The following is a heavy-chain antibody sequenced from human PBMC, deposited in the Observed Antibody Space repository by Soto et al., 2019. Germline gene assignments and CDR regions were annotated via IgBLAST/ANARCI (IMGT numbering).Heavy chain of an antibody. Sequence: SETLSLTCTVSGGSISSSSFYLGWIRQPPGKGLEWIGSFFYSGNTYYNPSLRSRVTISVDTSKNQFSLNLSSVTAADTAVYYCARHSLDYGDYGWFEPWGQGNLVTVSS. J-gene: IGHJ5*02. D-gene: IGHD4-17*01. V-gene: IGHV4-39*01. CDR1: GGSISSSSFY. CDR3: ARHSLDYGDYGWFEP. CDR2: FFYSGNT.